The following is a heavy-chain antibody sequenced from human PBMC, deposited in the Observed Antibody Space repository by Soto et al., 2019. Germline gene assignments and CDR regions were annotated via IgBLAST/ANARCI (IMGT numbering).Heavy chain of an antibody. CDR3: AKDIVRYTYGACDN. CDR2: ISYDGSNK. V-gene: IGHV3-30*18. Sequence: VQLVESGGAVVQPGKSLRLSCAASGFTFSSYGMYWIRQAPGKGLEWVAAISYDGSNKFHADSVKGRFTISRDNSQNTLYLQMNSLSTEDTAVYYCAKDIVRYTYGACDNWGQGALVTVSS. D-gene: IGHD5-18*01. J-gene: IGHJ4*02. CDR1: GFTFSSYG.